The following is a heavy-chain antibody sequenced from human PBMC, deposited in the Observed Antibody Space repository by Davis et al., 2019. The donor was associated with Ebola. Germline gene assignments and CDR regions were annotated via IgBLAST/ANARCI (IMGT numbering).Heavy chain of an antibody. D-gene: IGHD6-19*01. CDR1: GYPFTTNF. J-gene: IGHJ4*02. Sequence: ASVKVSCKASGYPFTTNFIHWVRQAPGQGLEWMGIISPTSGSTNYALKFRDRVTVTRDTSTSTVYMELRGLRSEDTAVYYCARDTRDYQFDSSGYLHYWGQGTLVTVSS. CDR3: ARDTRDYQFDSSGYLHY. V-gene: IGHV1-46*01. CDR2: ISPTSGST.